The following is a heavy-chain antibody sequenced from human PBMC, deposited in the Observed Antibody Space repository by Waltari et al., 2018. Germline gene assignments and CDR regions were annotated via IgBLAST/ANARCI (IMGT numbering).Heavy chain of an antibody. D-gene: IGHD3-10*01. Sequence: QLQLQESGPGLVKPSETLSLTCTVSGGSISSSSYYWGWIRQPPGKGLEWIGSISYSGSTYYNPSLKSRVTISVDTSKNQFSLKLSSVTAADTAVYYWARRGLLWFGEFFRNWFDPWGQGTLVTVSS. CDR1: GGSISSSSYY. CDR2: ISYSGST. CDR3: ARRGLLWFGEFFRNWFDP. J-gene: IGHJ5*02. V-gene: IGHV4-39*07.